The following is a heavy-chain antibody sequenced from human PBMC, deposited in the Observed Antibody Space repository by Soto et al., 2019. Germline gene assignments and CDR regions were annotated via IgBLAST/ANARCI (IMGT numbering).Heavy chain of an antibody. CDR2: IYNSGST. V-gene: IGHV4-61*01. J-gene: IGHJ4*02. CDR3: ASGSGVCALIDF. D-gene: IGHD6-25*01. Sequence: SETLSLTCTVSGGSVSSGTSYWSWIRQPPGKGLEWIGYIYNSGSTDYNPSLKSRVTISLDTSKNQLSLKLSSVTAADTAVYYCASGSGVCALIDFWGQRTLVTVSS. CDR1: GGSVSSGTSY.